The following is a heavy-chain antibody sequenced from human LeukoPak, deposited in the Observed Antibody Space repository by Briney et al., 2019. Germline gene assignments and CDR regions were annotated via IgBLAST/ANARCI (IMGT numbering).Heavy chain of an antibody. V-gene: IGHV4-59*08. D-gene: IGHD1-1*01. Sequence: PSETLSLTCTVSGGSISSYYWSWIRQPPGKGLEWIGYIYYSGSTNYNPSLKSRVTISVDTSKNQFSLKLSSVTAADTAVYYCARLTNWNGDFDYWGQGTLVTVSS. CDR3: ARLTNWNGDFDY. CDR2: IYYSGST. J-gene: IGHJ4*02. CDR1: GGSISSYY.